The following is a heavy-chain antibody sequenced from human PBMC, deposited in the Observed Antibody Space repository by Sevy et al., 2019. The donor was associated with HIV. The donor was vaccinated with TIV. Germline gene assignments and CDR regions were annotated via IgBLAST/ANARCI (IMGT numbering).Heavy chain of an antibody. CDR2: MHHSGST. D-gene: IGHD3-22*01. CDR3: VRDRGYFTNDY. CDR1: GSSINTGYH. J-gene: IGHJ4*02. V-gene: IGHV4-38-2*02. Sequence: SETLSLTCTVSGSSINTGYHWGWIRQPPGKGLEWIGSMHHSGSTYYNPSLKSRVTISMDTSNNQLSLNLISVTAADTAVYYCVRDRGYFTNDYWGQGTLVTVSS.